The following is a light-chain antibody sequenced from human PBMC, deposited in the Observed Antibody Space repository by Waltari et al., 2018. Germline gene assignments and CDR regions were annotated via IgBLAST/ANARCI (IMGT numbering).Light chain of an antibody. J-gene: IGKJ1*01. V-gene: IGKV3-20*01. Sequence: EVMVTKSPGSLFFSPGGRGTLSCRASQSVSRTLAWYQQKPGQAPRLLIYDASYRATGIPDRFSGSGSGTDFSLTISRLEPEDFAVYYCQKYGTLPATFGRGTKVEIK. CDR3: QKYGTLPAT. CDR1: QSVSRT. CDR2: DAS.